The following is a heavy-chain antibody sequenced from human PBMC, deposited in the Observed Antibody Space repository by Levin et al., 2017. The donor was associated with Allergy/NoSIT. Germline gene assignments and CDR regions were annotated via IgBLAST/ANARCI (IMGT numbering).Heavy chain of an antibody. CDR1: GGSISSSSYY. Sequence: SETLSLTCTVSGGSISSSSYYWGWIRQPPGKGLEWIGSIYYSGSTYYNPSLKSRVTISVDTSKNQFSLKLSSVTAADTAVYYCARHPDYGDYEGGHFDYWGQGTLVTVSS. CDR2: IYYSGST. CDR3: ARHPDYGDYEGGHFDY. V-gene: IGHV4-39*01. D-gene: IGHD4-17*01. J-gene: IGHJ4*02.